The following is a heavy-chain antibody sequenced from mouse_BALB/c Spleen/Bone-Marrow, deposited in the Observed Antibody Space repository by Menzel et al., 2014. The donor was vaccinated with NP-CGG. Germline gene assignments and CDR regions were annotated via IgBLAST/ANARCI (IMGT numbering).Heavy chain of an antibody. V-gene: IGHV1-82*01. CDR2: IYPGDGDT. CDR3: ARTYGSSYFVY. CDR1: GYAFSSSW. J-gene: IGHJ3*01. Sequence: QVQLQQSGPEVVKPGASVKISCRASGYAFSSSWMNWVKQRPGQGLEWIGRIYPGDGDTNYNGKFKGKATLTADKSSSTAYMQLSSLTSVDSAVYICARTYGSSYFVYWGQGTLVTVSA. D-gene: IGHD1-1*01.